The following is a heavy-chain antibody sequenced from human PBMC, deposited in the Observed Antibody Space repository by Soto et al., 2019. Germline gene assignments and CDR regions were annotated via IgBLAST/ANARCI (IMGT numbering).Heavy chain of an antibody. D-gene: IGHD3-3*02. CDR3: ARGIVGRGEMAAVLSDY. J-gene: IGHJ4*02. V-gene: IGHV1-18*01. CDR1: GYTFTIYL. Sequence: SVKLSCKASGYTFTIYLISRGLQTHGQGLEWMGWISAYNGNTNYAQKLQGRVTMTTDTSTTTGYMELWGLTSDDTAVYYCARGIVGRGEMAAVLSDYWGQGTLVTVSS. CDR2: ISAYNGNT.